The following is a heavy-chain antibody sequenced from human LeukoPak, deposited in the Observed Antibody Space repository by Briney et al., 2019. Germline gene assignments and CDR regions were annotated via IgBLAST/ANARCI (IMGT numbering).Heavy chain of an antibody. CDR2: INSDGSST. D-gene: IGHD1-26*01. CDR1: GFTFSSYW. Sequence: GGSLRLSCAASGFTFSSYWMHWVRQAPGKGLVWVSCINSDGSSTSYADSVKGRFTISRDNAKNTLYLQMNSLRAEDTAVYYRARENRLGGGVVGYYYYMDVWGKGTTVTVSS. J-gene: IGHJ6*03. CDR3: ARENRLGGGVVGYYYYMDV. V-gene: IGHV3-74*01.